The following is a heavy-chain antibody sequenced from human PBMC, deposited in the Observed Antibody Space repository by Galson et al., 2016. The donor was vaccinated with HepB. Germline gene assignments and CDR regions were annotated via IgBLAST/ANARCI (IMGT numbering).Heavy chain of an antibody. CDR1: GSAFHTYR. CDR3: ARDYRHCGADPM. CDR2: IKQDASEN. D-gene: IGHD2-21*02. V-gene: IGHV3-7*01. J-gene: IGHJ4*02. Sequence: SLRLSCAASGSAFHTYRLSWVRHAPGKGLEWVANIKQDASENYYVGSVKDRFTISRDNAKNSLSRQMNSLTADDTAVYYCARDYRHCGADPMGAQGTLVTVSS.